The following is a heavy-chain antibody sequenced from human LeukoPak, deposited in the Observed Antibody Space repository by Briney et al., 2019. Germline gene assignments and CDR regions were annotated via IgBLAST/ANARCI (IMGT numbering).Heavy chain of an antibody. J-gene: IGHJ4*02. V-gene: IGHV4-39*01. CDR2: IYYNGRT. CDR3: ATGQWLAPEYYFDY. Sequence: PSETLSLTCTVSGDSINNNNYYWGWVRQPPGKGLEWIGNIYYNGRTYYSPSLKSRVTISVDTSKNQFSLKLSSVTAADTAVYYCATGQWLAPEYYFDYWGQGTLVTVSS. D-gene: IGHD6-19*01. CDR1: GDSINNNNYY.